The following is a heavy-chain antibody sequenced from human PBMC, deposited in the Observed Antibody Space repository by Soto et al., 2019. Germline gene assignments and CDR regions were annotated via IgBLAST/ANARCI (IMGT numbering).Heavy chain of an antibody. D-gene: IGHD3-22*01. Sequence: AASVKVSCKASGYTFTSYDINWVRQATGQGLEWMGWMNPNSGNTGYARKLQGRVTMTRNTSISTAYMELSSLRSEDTAVYYCATDTPAPFNYDSSGYFGYWGQGTLVTVSS. CDR1: GYTFTSYD. J-gene: IGHJ4*02. CDR3: ATDTPAPFNYDSSGYFGY. CDR2: MNPNSGNT. V-gene: IGHV1-8*01.